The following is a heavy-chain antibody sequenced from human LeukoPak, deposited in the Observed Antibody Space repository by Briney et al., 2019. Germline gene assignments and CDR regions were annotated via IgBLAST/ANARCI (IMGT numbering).Heavy chain of an antibody. CDR1: GLTFSSYW. V-gene: IGHV3-7*01. J-gene: IGHJ4*02. CDR3: ARGSDDYGDYYFDY. Sequence: TGGSLRLSCAASGLTFSSYWMSWVRQAPGKGLEWVANIKQDGSEKYYVDSVKGRFTISRDNAKNSLYLQMNSLRAEDTAVYYCARGSDDYGDYYFDYWGQGTLVTVSS. CDR2: IKQDGSEK. D-gene: IGHD4-17*01.